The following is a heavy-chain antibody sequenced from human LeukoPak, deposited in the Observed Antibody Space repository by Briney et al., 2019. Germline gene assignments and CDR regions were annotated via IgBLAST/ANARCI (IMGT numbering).Heavy chain of an antibody. CDR2: ISGSGGST. J-gene: IGHJ4*02. Sequence: GGSLRLSCAAAGFTFSNYAMTWVRQAPGMGLEWVSSISGSGGSTYYADSVKGRFTISRDNSKNTLYLQMYSLRAEDAAVYYCAKVEGASKASVYWGQGALVTVSS. CDR3: AKVEGASKASVY. CDR1: GFTFSNYA. V-gene: IGHV3-23*01. D-gene: IGHD1-1*01.